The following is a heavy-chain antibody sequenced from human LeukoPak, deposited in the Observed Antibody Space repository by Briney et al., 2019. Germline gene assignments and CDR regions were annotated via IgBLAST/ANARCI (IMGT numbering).Heavy chain of an antibody. Sequence: GASVKVSCKASGYSFTSYFMRWVRQAPGQGLEWMGIINPSGGSTSYAQKFQGRVTMTRDTSTSTVYMELSSLRSEDTAVYYCARTAGRTFDYWGQGTRVTVSS. V-gene: IGHV1-46*01. CDR3: ARTAGRTFDY. J-gene: IGHJ4*02. CDR1: GYSFTSYF. D-gene: IGHD6-6*01. CDR2: INPSGGST.